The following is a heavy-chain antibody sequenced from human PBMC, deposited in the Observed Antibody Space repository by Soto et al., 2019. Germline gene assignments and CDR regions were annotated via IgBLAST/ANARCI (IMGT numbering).Heavy chain of an antibody. CDR2: IDPSDSQT. Sequence: GESLKISCKGSGYSFAGYWITWVRQKPGKGLEWMGRIDPSDSQTYYSPSFRGHVAISATKSITTVFLQWSSLRASDTAMYYCARQIYDSDTGPNFQYYFDSWGQGTPVTVSS. J-gene: IGHJ4*02. V-gene: IGHV5-10-1*01. CDR1: GYSFAGYW. D-gene: IGHD3-22*01. CDR3: ARQIYDSDTGPNFQYYFDS.